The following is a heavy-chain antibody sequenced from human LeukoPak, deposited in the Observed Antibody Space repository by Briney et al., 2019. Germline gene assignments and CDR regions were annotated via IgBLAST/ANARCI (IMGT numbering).Heavy chain of an antibody. V-gene: IGHV5-51*01. Sequence: GESLKISCKGSGYSFTNYWIGWVRQMPGKGLEWMGIIYPGDSDTRYNPSFQGQVTISADKSITTAYLQWSSLKASDTAMYYCARAGTSGDRSFDNWGQGTLVTVSS. CDR3: ARAGTSGDRSFDN. CDR2: IYPGDSDT. CDR1: GYSFTNYW. J-gene: IGHJ4*02. D-gene: IGHD2-21*02.